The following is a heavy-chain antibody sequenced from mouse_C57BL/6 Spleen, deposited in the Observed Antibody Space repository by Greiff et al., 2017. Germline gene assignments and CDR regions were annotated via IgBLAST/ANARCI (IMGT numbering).Heavy chain of an antibody. J-gene: IGHJ2*01. CDR1: GYAFSSSW. V-gene: IGHV1-82*01. CDR2: IYPGDGDT. CDR3: AKGATVVEDYFDY. D-gene: IGHD1-1*01. Sequence: VQLQQSGPELVKPGASVKMSCKASGYAFSSSWMNWVKQRPGKGLEWIGRIYPGDGDTNYNGKFKGKATLTADKSSSTAYMQLSSLTSEDSAVXFCAKGATVVEDYFDYWGQGTTLTVSS.